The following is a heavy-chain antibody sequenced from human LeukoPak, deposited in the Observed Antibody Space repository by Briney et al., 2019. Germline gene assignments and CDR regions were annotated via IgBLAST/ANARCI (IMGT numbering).Heavy chain of an antibody. CDR2: IYSGGST. CDR1: GFTVVDSY. V-gene: IGHV3-66*01. CDR3: VRDRTGSGWYYFDS. Sequence: PGGSLRLSCAASGFTVVDSYMSWVRQAPGKGLEWVSVIYSGGSTYYADSVRARFTISRDNSKNTLYLEMNSLRAEDTAVYYCVRDRTGSGWYYFDSWGQGTLVTVSS. D-gene: IGHD6-19*01. J-gene: IGHJ4*02.